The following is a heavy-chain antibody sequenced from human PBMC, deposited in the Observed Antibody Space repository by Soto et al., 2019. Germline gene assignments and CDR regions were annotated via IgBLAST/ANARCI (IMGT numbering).Heavy chain of an antibody. CDR1: GFTFGSYW. CDR2: IKWDASEK. D-gene: IGHD6-13*01. CDR3: ARERWGSSWYSFYYYYGMDV. V-gene: IGHV3-7*01. Sequence: PGGSLRLSCAASGFTFGSYWMSWVRQAPGKGLEWLATIKWDASEKKYVDSVKGRFTMSRDNAKNSLYLQMDSLRAEDTAVYYCARERWGSSWYSFYYYYGMDVWGQGTTVTVSS. J-gene: IGHJ6*02.